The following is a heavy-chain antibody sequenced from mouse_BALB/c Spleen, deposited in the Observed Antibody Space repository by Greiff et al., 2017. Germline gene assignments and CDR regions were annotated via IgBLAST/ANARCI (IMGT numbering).Heavy chain of an antibody. V-gene: IGHV14-4*02. CDR3: NVRVPTGTFAY. J-gene: IGHJ3*01. Sequence: VQLQQSGAELVRPGASVKLSCTASGFNIKDYYMHWVKQRPEQGLEWIGWIDPENGDTEYAPKFQGKATMTADTSSNTAYLQLSSLTSEDTAVYYCNVRVPTGTFAYWGQGTLVTVSA. CDR1: GFNIKDYY. D-gene: IGHD4-1*02. CDR2: IDPENGDT.